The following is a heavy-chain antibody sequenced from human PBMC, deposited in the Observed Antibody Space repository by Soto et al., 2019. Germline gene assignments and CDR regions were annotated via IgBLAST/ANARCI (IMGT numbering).Heavy chain of an antibody. CDR1: GFTFSDQY. CDR2: IRNKARSYST. Sequence: EVQLVESGGGLVQPGGSLRLSCAASGFTFSDQYMDWVRQAPGKGLEWVGRIRNKARSYSTDYAASVKGRLTISRDDSRSSLYLQMNTLKTEDTAIYYCVSPATVTKAFDSWGQGTLVTVSS. J-gene: IGHJ4*02. CDR3: VSPATVTKAFDS. V-gene: IGHV3-72*01. D-gene: IGHD4-17*01.